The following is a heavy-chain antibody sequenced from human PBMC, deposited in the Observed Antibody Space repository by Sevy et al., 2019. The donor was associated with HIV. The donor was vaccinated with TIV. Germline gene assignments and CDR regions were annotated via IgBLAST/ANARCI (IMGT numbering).Heavy chain of an antibody. CDR1: GFTFSSYG. V-gene: IGHV3-33*01. CDR2: IWYDGSNK. Sequence: GGSLRLSCAASGFTFSSYGMHWVRQAPGKGLEWVAVIWYDGSNKYYADSVKGRFTISRDNSKNTLYLQMNSLRAEDTAVYYCARGGGQLWLDAFDIWGQGTMVTVSS. J-gene: IGHJ3*02. CDR3: ARGGGQLWLDAFDI. D-gene: IGHD5-18*01.